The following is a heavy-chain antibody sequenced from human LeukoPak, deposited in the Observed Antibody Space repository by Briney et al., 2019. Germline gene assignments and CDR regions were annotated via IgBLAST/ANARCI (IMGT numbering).Heavy chain of an antibody. CDR3: ARTDCSGGSCYGLHDYYMDV. J-gene: IGHJ6*03. CDR1: GYSLSDYY. Sequence: PGGSLRLSCAVSGYSLSDYYMNWVRQAPGKGLEWMTYVTSTGRSTNYADSVKGRFTISRDNAKNSLYLQMNSLRAEDTAVYYCARTDCSGGSCYGLHDYYMDVWGKGTTVTVSS. D-gene: IGHD2-15*01. CDR2: VTSTGRST. V-gene: IGHV3-11*01.